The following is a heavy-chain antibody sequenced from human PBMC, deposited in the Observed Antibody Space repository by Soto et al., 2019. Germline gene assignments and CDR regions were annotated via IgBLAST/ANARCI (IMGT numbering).Heavy chain of an antibody. CDR2: IIPIFGTA. D-gene: IGHD6-13*01. CDR1: GGTFSSYA. J-gene: IGHJ2*01. CDR3: ARGEAAAGDWYFDL. Sequence: SVKVSCKASGGTFSSYAISWVRQAPGQGLEWMGGIIPIFGTANYAQNFQGRVTITADESTSTAYMELSSLRSEDTTVYYCARGEAAAGDWYFDLWGRGALVTVS. V-gene: IGHV1-69*13.